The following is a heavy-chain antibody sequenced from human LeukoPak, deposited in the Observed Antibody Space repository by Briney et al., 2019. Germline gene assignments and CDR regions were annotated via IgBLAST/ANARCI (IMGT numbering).Heavy chain of an antibody. D-gene: IGHD2-21*02. V-gene: IGHV3-11*01. CDR2: ISRSGSTK. Sequence: GGSLRLSCAASGFTFSDYNMRWIRQAPGKGLEWVSSISRSGSTKYYADSVKGRFTISRDNSKNTLYLQMNSLRAEDTAVYYCAKSPIVVVTAIPYFDYWGQGTLVTVSS. CDR3: AKSPIVVVTAIPYFDY. J-gene: IGHJ4*02. CDR1: GFTFSDYN.